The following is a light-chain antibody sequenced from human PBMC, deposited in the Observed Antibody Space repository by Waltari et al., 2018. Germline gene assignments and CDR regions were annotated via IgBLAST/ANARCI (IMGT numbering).Light chain of an antibody. CDR1: QSVTSNY. CDR2: GAS. CDR3: QKYGTSPRT. Sequence: EIVLTQSPGPLSLSPGGRATLPCRASQSVTSNYLAWYQQKPGQAPRLIMFGASTRATGIPDRFSGSGSGTDFTLTISRLEPEDFAVYYCQKYGTSPRTFGQGTKVEIK. V-gene: IGKV3-20*01. J-gene: IGKJ1*01.